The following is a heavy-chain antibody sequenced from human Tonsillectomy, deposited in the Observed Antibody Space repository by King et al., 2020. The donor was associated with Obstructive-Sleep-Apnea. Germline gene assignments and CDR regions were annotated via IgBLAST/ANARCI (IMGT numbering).Heavy chain of an antibody. CDR2: IYYSGTT. Sequence: QLQESGPGLVKPSETLSLTCTVAGGSISSYYWSWIRQPPGKGLEWICYIYYSGTTNYNPSLKSRVTISIDTSKNQSSLNLSPVTAADTAVYYCARVSGVIGTIVYWGQGTLVTVSS. CDR1: GGSISSYY. V-gene: IGHV4-59*08. CDR3: ARVSGVIGTIVY. J-gene: IGHJ4*02. D-gene: IGHD3-22*01.